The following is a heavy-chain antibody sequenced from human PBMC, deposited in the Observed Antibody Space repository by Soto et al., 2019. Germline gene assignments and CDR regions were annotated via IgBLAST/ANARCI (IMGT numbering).Heavy chain of an antibody. CDR1: GYTFTSYG. CDR3: ARGTVRMATMHY. CDR2: ICAYIGKT. D-gene: IGHD2-15*01. V-gene: IGHV1-18*01. J-gene: IGHJ4*02. Sequence: ASVKVSCKASGYTFTSYGISWVRQASGQGLEWRGSICAYIGKTISAQKLPGRVTMTTDPSTSTAYMKLRSRRSDDTAVYYCARGTVRMATMHYAGQGTLVTVAS.